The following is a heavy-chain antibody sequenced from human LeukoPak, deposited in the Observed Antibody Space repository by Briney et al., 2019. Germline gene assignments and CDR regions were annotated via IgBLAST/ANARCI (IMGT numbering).Heavy chain of an antibody. Sequence: SETLSLTCTVSGGSIRSTSYYWGWIRQPPGKGLEWIGSIYYSGNTYYNPSLKSRVTISVDTSKNQFSLKLSSVTAADTAVYYCARGVVGAYYYYYMDVWGKGTTVTVSS. CDR2: IYYSGNT. J-gene: IGHJ6*03. CDR3: ARGVVGAYYYYYMDV. V-gene: IGHV4-39*07. CDR1: GGSIRSTSYY. D-gene: IGHD2-15*01.